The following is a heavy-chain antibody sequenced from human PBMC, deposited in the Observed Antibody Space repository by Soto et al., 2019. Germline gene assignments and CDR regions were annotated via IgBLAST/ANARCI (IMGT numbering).Heavy chain of an antibody. D-gene: IGHD3-10*01. V-gene: IGHV1-2*04. CDR1: GYTFTGYY. J-gene: IGHJ4*02. Sequence: ASVKVSCKASGYTFTGYYMHWVRQAPGQGLEWMGWINPNSGGTNYAQKFQGWVTMTRDTSISTAYMELSRLRSDDTAVYYCAREKGNGSGSYWPANPYYFDYWGQGTLVTVSS. CDR2: INPNSGGT. CDR3: AREKGNGSGSYWPANPYYFDY.